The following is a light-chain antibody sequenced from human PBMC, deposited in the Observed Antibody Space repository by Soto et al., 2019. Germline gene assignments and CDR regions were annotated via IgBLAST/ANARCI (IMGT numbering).Light chain of an antibody. Sequence: EIVLTQSPATLSLSPGERATLSCRASQSVSSYLAWYQQKPGQAPRLLIYDASNRATGIPARFSGSGSGTDFSHTIRGLEPEYFAVYYFEQRSYWRWTFGGGTKVEIK. J-gene: IGKJ4*01. CDR2: DAS. V-gene: IGKV3-11*01. CDR1: QSVSSY. CDR3: EQRSYWRWT.